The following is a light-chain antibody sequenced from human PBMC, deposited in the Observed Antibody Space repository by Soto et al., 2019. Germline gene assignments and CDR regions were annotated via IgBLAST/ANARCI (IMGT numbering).Light chain of an antibody. CDR2: DVT. CDR1: SSDVGGYNY. Sequence: QSVLTQPRSVSLSPGQSVTISCTGTSSDVGGYNYVSWYQQHPGKAPKLMIYDVTSRPSGVSDRFSGSKSGNTASLTISGLQAEDEADYYCNSYTSLSIVRAVFGTGTKVTVL. CDR3: NSYTSLSIVRAV. J-gene: IGLJ1*01. V-gene: IGLV2-11*01.